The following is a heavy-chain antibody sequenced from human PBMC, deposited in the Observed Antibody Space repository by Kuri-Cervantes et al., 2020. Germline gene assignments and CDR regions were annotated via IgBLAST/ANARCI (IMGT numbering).Heavy chain of an antibody. V-gene: IGHV2-5*01. Sequence: SGPTLVKPTQTLTLTCTFSGFSLSTSGVAVGWIRQPPGKALEWLALIYWNDDRRYSPSLKSRLTITKDTSKNQVVLTMTNMDPVDTATYYCAHTLYDYVWGSYRPRTEYFDYWGQGTLVTVSS. D-gene: IGHD3-16*02. CDR1: GFSLSTSGVA. CDR3: AHTLYDYVWGSYRPRTEYFDY. CDR2: IYWNDDR. J-gene: IGHJ4*02.